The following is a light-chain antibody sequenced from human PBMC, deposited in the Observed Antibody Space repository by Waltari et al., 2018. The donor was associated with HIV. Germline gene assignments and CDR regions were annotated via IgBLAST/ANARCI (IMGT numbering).Light chain of an antibody. V-gene: IGKV3-20*01. CDR2: GAS. Sequence: EIVLTQSPGTLSLSPGERATLSCRASQSVSNSYLAWYQQKPGQAPRLLLYGASTRATGLPDRFSGSGSGTDFTLTISRLEPEDFAVYYCQQYGSSPRTFGQGTKVEIK. CDR3: QQYGSSPRT. CDR1: QSVSNSY. J-gene: IGKJ1*01.